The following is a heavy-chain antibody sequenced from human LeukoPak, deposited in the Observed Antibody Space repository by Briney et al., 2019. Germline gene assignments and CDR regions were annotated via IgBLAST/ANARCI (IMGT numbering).Heavy chain of an antibody. CDR2: IYTSGST. CDR3: ARDFRTGPIHRGNNWFDP. J-gene: IGHJ5*02. Sequence: PSETLSLTCTVSGGSISSYYWSWIRQPAGKGLEWIGRIYTSGSTNYNPSLKSRVTMSVDTSKSQFSLKLSSVTAADTAVYYCARDFRTGPIHRGNNWFDPWGQGTLVTVSS. D-gene: IGHD3/OR15-3a*01. V-gene: IGHV4-4*07. CDR1: GGSISSYY.